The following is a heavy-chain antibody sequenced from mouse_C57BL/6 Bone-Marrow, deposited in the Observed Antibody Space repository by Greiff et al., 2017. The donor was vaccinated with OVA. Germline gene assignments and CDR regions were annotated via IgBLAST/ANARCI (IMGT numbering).Heavy chain of an antibody. CDR3: ARRIAY. CDR2: IDPSDSYT. CDR1: GYTFTSYW. J-gene: IGHJ3*01. V-gene: IGHV1-59*01. Sequence: QVQLKQPGAELVRPGTSVKLSCKASGYTFTSYWMHWVKQRPGQGLEWIGVIDPSDSYTNYNQKFKGKATLTVDTSSSTAYMQLSSLTSEDSAVYYCARRIAYWGQGTLVTVSA.